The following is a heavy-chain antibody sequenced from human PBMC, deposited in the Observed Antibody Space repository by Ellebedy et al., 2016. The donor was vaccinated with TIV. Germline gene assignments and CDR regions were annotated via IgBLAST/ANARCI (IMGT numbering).Heavy chain of an antibody. D-gene: IGHD6-13*01. Sequence: ASVKVSXXASGYTFTSYAMHWVRQAPGQRLEWMGWINAGNGNTKYSQKFQGRVTITRDTSASTAYMELSSLRSEDTAVYYCARDVPIAAAGLDYWGQGTLVTVSS. J-gene: IGHJ4*02. CDR2: INAGNGNT. CDR3: ARDVPIAAAGLDY. CDR1: GYTFTSYA. V-gene: IGHV1-3*01.